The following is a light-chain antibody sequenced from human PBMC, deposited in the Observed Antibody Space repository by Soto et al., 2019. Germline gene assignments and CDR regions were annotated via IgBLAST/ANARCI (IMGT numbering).Light chain of an antibody. CDR1: SSNLGAGYD. J-gene: IGLJ3*02. V-gene: IGLV1-40*01. CDR2: GNR. CDR3: QAYNYSLTASV. Sequence: QPVLTQPPSVSGAPGQRVTLSCTGNSSNLGAGYDVHWYQQLPGAAPKLVIFGNRNRPSGVPERFSGSKSGTSASLAITGLQAEDEADYYCQAYNYSLTASVFGGGTKLTVL.